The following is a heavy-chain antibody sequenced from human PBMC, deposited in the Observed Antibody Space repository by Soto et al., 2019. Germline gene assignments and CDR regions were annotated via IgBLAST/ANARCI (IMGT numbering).Heavy chain of an antibody. D-gene: IGHD3-9*01. CDR3: TKGGRGIDIFFDS. CDR1: GFTFSNYA. Sequence: GGSLRLSCVASGFTFSNYAMNWIRQAPGKGLEWVSSISGSDDRTFFADSVKGRFTISRDNSKDTVFLQMNNLRGEDTALYYCTKGGRGIDIFFDSWGQGTLVTVS. J-gene: IGHJ4*02. CDR2: ISGSDDRT. V-gene: IGHV3-23*01.